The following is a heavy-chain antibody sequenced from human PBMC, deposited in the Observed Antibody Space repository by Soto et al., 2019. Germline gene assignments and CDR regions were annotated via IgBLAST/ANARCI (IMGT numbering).Heavy chain of an antibody. J-gene: IGHJ4*02. CDR1: GYTFTSYA. CDR2: ISAYNGNT. Sequence: QVQLVQSGAEVKKPGASVKVSCKASGYTFTSYAISWVRQAPGQGLEWMGWISAYNGNTNYAQKRKVSVTLTTDTSPSTAYMDLRSLRSNGTAVYSCARDLPPVDYWGQGTLVTVSS. CDR3: ARDLPPVDY. V-gene: IGHV1-18*01.